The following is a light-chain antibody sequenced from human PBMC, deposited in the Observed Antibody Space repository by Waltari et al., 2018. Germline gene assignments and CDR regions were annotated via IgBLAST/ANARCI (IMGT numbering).Light chain of an antibody. CDR1: QSINRN. V-gene: IGKV3-15*01. CDR2: GAS. Sequence: EVVMTQSPATLSVSPGERATLSCRASQSINRNLAWYQQKPGQAPSILIYGASTRATGIPARFSGSGSGTDFTLTINSLQSEDFAVYYCQQYDNWPPLTFGGGTKVEIK. J-gene: IGKJ4*01. CDR3: QQYDNWPPLT.